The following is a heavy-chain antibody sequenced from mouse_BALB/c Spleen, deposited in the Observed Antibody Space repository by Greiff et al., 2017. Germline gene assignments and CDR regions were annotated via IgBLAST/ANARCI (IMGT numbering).Heavy chain of an antibody. CDR2: ISSGGSYT. CDR1: GFTFSSYG. D-gene: IGHD2-4*01. J-gene: IGHJ4*01. Sequence: EVQGVESGGDLVKPGGSLKLSCAASGFTFSSYGMSWVRQTPDKRLEWVATISSGGSYTYYPDSVKGRFTISRDNAKNTLYLQMSSLKSEDTAMYYCARQFDYDDYAMDYWGQGTSVTVSS. V-gene: IGHV5-6*01. CDR3: ARQFDYDDYAMDY.